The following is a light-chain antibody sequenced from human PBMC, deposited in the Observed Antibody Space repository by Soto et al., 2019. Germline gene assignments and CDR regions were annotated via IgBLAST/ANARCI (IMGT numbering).Light chain of an antibody. V-gene: IGKV1-5*01. CDR3: QQLESYPST. CDR2: DAS. Sequence: DIQMTQSPSTLSASVGDRVTITCRASQSISGWLAWYQQKPGKAPKLLIYDASSLESGVPSRFSGSGSGTEFTLTITSLQPDDFATYYCQQLESYPSTFGGGTKVDIK. CDR1: QSISGW. J-gene: IGKJ4*01.